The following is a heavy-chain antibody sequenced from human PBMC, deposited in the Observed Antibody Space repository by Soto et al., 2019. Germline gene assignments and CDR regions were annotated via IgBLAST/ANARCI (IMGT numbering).Heavy chain of an antibody. CDR3: ARSDAPLRDY. J-gene: IGHJ4*02. CDR1: GYTFTSYA. V-gene: IGHV1-3*01. Sequence: QVQLVQSGAEVKKPGASVKVSCKASGYTFTSYAMHWVRQAPGQRLEWMGWINADNGNTKYSQKFQGRVTITRDTPASTAYIELSSLRSEDTAVYYSARSDAPLRDYWGQGTLVTVPS. CDR2: INADNGNT.